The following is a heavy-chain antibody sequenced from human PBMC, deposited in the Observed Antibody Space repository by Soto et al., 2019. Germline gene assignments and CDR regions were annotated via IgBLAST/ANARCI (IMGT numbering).Heavy chain of an antibody. J-gene: IGHJ6*02. D-gene: IGHD2-15*01. CDR2: ISGSGGST. V-gene: IGHV3-23*01. CDR1: GFTFSSYA. CDR3: AKSQKDAPSNYYGMDV. Sequence: GGSLRLSCAASGFTFSSYAMSWVRQAPGQGLEWVSAISGSGGSTYYADSVKGRFTISRDNSKNTLYLQMNSLRAEDTAVYYCAKSQKDAPSNYYGMDVWGQGTTVTVSS.